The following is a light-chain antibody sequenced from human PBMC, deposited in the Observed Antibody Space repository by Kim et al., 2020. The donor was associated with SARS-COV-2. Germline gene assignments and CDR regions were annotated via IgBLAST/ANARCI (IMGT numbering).Light chain of an antibody. Sequence: SYELTHPPSVSVAPGKTAWITCRGNNIGGKSVHWYQQKPGQAPVLVIYYDSDRPSGIPERFSGSNSGNTATLTISRVEAGDEADYYCQVWDSTSDHWVFGGGTQLTV. CDR2: YDS. CDR1: NIGGKS. CDR3: QVWDSTSDHWV. J-gene: IGLJ3*02. V-gene: IGLV3-21*04.